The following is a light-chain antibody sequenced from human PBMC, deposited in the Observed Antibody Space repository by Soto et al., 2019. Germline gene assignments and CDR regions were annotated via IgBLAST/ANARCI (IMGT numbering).Light chain of an antibody. CDR1: QSVSSN. CDR2: GAS. CDR3: QQYNNWPPIT. J-gene: IGKJ5*01. Sequence: EIVMTQSPATLSVSPGERATLSCRASQSVSSNLAWYQQKPGQAPRLLIYGASTRVTGIPAGFSGSGSGAVFTLPLSSLQSEDFAVYYCQQYNNWPPITFGQGSRLEIK. V-gene: IGKV3-15*01.